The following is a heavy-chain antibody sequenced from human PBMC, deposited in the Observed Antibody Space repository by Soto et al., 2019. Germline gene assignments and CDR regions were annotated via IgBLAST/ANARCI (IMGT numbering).Heavy chain of an antibody. CDR1: GFTFSSYS. Sequence: GGSLRLSCAASGFTFSSYSMNWVRQAPGKGLEWVSSISSSSSYIYYADSVKGRFTISRDNAKNSLYLQMNSLRAEDTAVYYCASLLVVPAGPDTDYYYYGMDVWGQGTTVTVSS. J-gene: IGHJ6*02. V-gene: IGHV3-21*01. CDR2: ISSSSSYI. CDR3: ASLLVVPAGPDTDYYYYGMDV. D-gene: IGHD2-2*01.